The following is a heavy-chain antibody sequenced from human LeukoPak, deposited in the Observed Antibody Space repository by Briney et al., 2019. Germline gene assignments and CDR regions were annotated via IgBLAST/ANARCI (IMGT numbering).Heavy chain of an antibody. V-gene: IGHV3-21*01. D-gene: IGHD1-26*01. J-gene: IGHJ4*02. Sequence: GGSLRLSCSASGFTFSTYNMNWVRQAPGKGLEWVSSISSSSSYIYYADSVKGRFTISRDNAKNSLYLQMNSLRAEDTAVYYCAGEIGSYLRGVFDYWGQGTLVTVSS. CDR2: ISSSSSYI. CDR3: AGEIGSYLRGVFDY. CDR1: GFTFSTYN.